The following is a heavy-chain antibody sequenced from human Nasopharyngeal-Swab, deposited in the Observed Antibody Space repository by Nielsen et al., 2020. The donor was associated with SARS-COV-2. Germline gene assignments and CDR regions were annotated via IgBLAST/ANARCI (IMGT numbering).Heavy chain of an antibody. J-gene: IGHJ4*02. D-gene: IGHD3-10*01. V-gene: IGHV3-11*03. CDR2: ISSSSSYT. CDR1: GFIFSDYY. CDR3: ATSLQKDYFDY. Sequence: GGSLRLSCAASGFIFSDYYMSWIRQAPGKGLEWVSYISSSSSYTNYADSVKGRFTISRDNAKNSLYLQMNSLRAEDTAVYYCATSLQKDYFDYWGQGTLVTVSS.